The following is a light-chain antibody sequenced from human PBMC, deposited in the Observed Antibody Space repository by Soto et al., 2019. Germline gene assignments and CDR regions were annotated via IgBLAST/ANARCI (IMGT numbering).Light chain of an antibody. Sequence: QSVLTQPPSASGTPGQRVTISCSGSSSNIGDNTVNWYQQLPGTAPKLLIYNNSQRPSGVPARFSGSKSGTSASLAISGLKSEDEADYYCAAWDDSLNGVVFGGGTKVTVL. CDR2: NNS. V-gene: IGLV1-44*01. CDR1: SSNIGDNT. CDR3: AAWDDSLNGVV. J-gene: IGLJ2*01.